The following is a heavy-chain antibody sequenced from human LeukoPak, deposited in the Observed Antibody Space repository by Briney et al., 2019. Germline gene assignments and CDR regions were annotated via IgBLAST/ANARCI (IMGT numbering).Heavy chain of an antibody. D-gene: IGHD4-17*01. J-gene: IGHJ4*02. Sequence: ASGFTFEYAASVKGRFTISRDDSKSIAYLQMNSLKTEDTAVYYCTRDSGDYVSVVGDYWGQGTLVTVSS. V-gene: IGHV3-49*02. CDR3: TRDSGDYVSVVGDY. CDR2: ASGFTF.